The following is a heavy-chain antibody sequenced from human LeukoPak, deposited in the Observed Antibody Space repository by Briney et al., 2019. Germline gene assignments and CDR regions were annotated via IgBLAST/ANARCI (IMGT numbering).Heavy chain of an antibody. J-gene: IGHJ4*02. CDR1: GFTFSSYW. CDR3: ARDARSGWYGGITYYFDY. V-gene: IGHV3-7*01. D-gene: IGHD6-19*01. CDR2: IKQDGSEK. Sequence: GGSLRLSCAASGFTFSSYWMSWVRQAPGKGLEWVANIKQDGSEKYYVDSVKGRFTISRDNAKNSLYLQMNSLRAEDTAVYYCARDARSGWYGGITYYFDYWGQGTLVTVSS.